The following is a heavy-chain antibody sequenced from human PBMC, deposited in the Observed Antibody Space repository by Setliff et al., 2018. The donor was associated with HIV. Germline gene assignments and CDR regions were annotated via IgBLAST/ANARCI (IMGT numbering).Heavy chain of an antibody. CDR1: GYSISSGYY. V-gene: IGHV4-38-2*01. J-gene: IGHJ5*02. D-gene: IGHD1-20*01. CDR2: IYHTGST. Sequence: PSETLSLTCAVSGYSISSGYYWDWIRQPPGKGLEWIGSIYHTGSTYSNPSLKSRVTISVDSSKNQFSLKLSSVTAADTAVYYCARSDPVDNWNPTLKWFDPWGQGTLVTAPQ. CDR3: ARSDPVDNWNPTLKWFDP.